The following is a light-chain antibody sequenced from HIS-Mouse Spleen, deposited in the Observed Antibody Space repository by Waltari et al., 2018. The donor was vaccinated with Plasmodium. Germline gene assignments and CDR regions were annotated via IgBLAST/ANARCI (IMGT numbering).Light chain of an antibody. CDR1: LYSSNNKNY. J-gene: IGKJ2*01. Sequence: LYSSNNKNYLACYQQKPGQPPKLLIYWASTRESGVPDRFSGSGSGTDFTLTISSLQAEDVAVYYCQQYYSTPPYTFGQGTKLEIK. V-gene: IGKV4-1*01. CDR2: WAS. CDR3: QQYYSTPPYT.